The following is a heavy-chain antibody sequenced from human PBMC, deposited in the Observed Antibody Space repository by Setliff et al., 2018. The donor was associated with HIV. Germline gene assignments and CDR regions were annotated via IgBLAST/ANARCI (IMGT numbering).Heavy chain of an antibody. CDR3: ARGYSSSWYAVEYFQY. V-gene: IGHV4-38-2*01. D-gene: IGHD6-13*01. CDR2: IYHSGST. Sequence: LSLTCAVSGSSISNGYYWGWIRQPPGKGLEWIGSIYHSGSTYYNPSLKGRVTISVDTSKNQFSLQLSSVTAADTAVYYCARGYSSSWYAVEYFQYWGQGTLVTVSS. CDR1: GSSISNGYY. J-gene: IGHJ1*01.